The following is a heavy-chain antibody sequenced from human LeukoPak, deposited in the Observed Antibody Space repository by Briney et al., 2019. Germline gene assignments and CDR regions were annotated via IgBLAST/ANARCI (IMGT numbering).Heavy chain of an antibody. D-gene: IGHD3-22*01. CDR2: VSSSGSTI. CDR3: ARNYYESSGYYYVNAFDI. V-gene: IGHV3-48*03. J-gene: IGHJ3*02. CDR1: GFTFSSYE. Sequence: GGSLRLSXAASGFTFSSYEMNWVRQAPGKGLEWVSYVSSSGSTIYYADSVKGRFTISRDNAKNSLYLQMNSLRAEDTAVYYCARNYYESSGYYYVNAFDIWGQGTMVTVSS.